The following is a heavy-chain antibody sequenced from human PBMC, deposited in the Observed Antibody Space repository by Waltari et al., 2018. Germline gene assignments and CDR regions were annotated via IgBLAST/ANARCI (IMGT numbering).Heavy chain of an antibody. J-gene: IGHJ6*03. CDR1: GGSISSTSYY. Sequence: QLQLQESGPALVKPSETLSLTCSVPGGSISSTSYYWGWVRHPPGKGLEWIVSIYYDGSTYYNPSLMTRVTISIDTSQNQFSLRLSSVTAADTSVYYCARGHPFTIVSPRYYYYYYMDVWDKGTAVTVSS. CDR3: ARGHPFTIVSPRYYYYYYMDV. D-gene: IGHD3-9*01. V-gene: IGHV4-39*01. CDR2: IYYDGST.